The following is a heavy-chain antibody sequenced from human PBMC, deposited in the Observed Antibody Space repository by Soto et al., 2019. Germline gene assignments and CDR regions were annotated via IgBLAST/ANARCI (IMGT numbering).Heavy chain of an antibody. CDR3: ASDQLGWDYYYYGMDV. D-gene: IGHD1-1*01. CDR2: IIPILGIA. Sequence: GASVKVSCKASGGTFSSYTISWVRQAPGQGREWMGRIIPILGIANYAQKFQGRVTITADKSTSTAYMELSSLRSEDTAVYYCASDQLGWDYYYYGMDVWGQGTTVTVSS. CDR1: GGTFSSYT. J-gene: IGHJ6*02. V-gene: IGHV1-69*02.